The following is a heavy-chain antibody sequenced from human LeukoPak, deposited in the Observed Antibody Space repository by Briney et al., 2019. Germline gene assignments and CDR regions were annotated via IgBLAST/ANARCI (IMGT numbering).Heavy chain of an antibody. CDR1: GGTFSSYA. CDR3: ALQHVWLGELLSFDY. J-gene: IGHJ4*02. V-gene: IGHV1-69*06. Sequence: TSVKVSCKASGGTFSSYAISWVRQAPGQGLEWMGGIIPIFGTANYAQKFQGRVTITADKSTSTAYMELSSLRSEDTAVYYCALQHVWLGELLSFDYWGQGTLVTVSS. CDR2: IIPIFGTA. D-gene: IGHD3-10*01.